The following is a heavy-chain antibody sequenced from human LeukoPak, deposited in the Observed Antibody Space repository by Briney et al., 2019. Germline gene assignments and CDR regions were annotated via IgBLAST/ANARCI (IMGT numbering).Heavy chain of an antibody. CDR2: IYYSGST. J-gene: IGHJ4*02. CDR1: GGSISSYY. D-gene: IGHD3-10*01. V-gene: IGHV4-59*08. Sequence: SETLSLTCTVSGGSISSYYWSWIRQPPGKGLEWIGYIYYSGSTNYNPSLKSRVTISVDTSKNQFSLKLSSVTAADTAVYCCARLFKDRGSGSYYEYYFDYWGQGTLVTVSS. CDR3: ARLFKDRGSGSYYEYYFDY.